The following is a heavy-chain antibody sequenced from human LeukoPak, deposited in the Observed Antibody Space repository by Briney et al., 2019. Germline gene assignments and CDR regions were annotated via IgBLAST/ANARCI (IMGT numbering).Heavy chain of an antibody. J-gene: IGHJ2*01. Sequence: SVNVSCKASGGTFSSYAISWVRQAPGQGLEWMGGIIPIFGTANYAQKFQGRVTITADESTSTAYMELSSLRSEDTAVYYCARVGGIVPAALDWYFDLWGRGTLVTVSS. V-gene: IGHV1-69*13. CDR1: GGTFSSYA. D-gene: IGHD2-2*01. CDR3: ARVGGIVPAALDWYFDL. CDR2: IIPIFGTA.